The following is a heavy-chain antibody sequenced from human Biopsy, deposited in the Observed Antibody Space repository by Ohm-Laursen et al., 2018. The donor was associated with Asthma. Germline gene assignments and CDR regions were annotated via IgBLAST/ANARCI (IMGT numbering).Heavy chain of an antibody. Sequence: VASVKVSCEASGYTFIGCPIHWMRQAPGQGLEWMGRINPNSGGTNYAQKFQGRVTMTRDTSISTAYMEVSRLRSDDTAVYYCARGQKSAGDRWFDPWGQGTLVTVSS. CDR3: ARGQKSAGDRWFDP. CDR1: GYTFIGCP. CDR2: INPNSGGT. D-gene: IGHD6-13*01. V-gene: IGHV1-2*06. J-gene: IGHJ5*02.